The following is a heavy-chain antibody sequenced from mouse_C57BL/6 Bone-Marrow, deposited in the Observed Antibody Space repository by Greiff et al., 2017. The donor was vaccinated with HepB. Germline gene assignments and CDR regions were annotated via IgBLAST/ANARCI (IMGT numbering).Heavy chain of an antibody. CDR1: GFTFSSYG. D-gene: IGHD1-1*01. Sequence: EVMLVESGGDSVKPGGSLKLSCAASGFTFSSYGMSWVRQTPDKRLEWVATISSGGSYTYYPDSVKGRFTISRDNAKNTLYLQMSSLKSEDTAMYYCARRPYYGSSYAMDYWGQGTSVTVSS. CDR3: ARRPYYGSSYAMDY. CDR2: ISSGGSYT. V-gene: IGHV5-6*02. J-gene: IGHJ4*01.